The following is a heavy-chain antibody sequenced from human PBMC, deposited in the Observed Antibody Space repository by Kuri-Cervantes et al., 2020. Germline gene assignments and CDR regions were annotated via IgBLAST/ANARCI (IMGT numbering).Heavy chain of an antibody. CDR2: ISAYNGNT. V-gene: IGHV1-18*01. CDR3: ARVVVTATHWFDP. J-gene: IGHJ5*02. D-gene: IGHD2-15*01. CDR1: GYTFTSYG. Sequence: ASVKVSCKASGYTFTSYGIRWVRQAPGQGLEWMGWISAYNGNTNYAQKLQGRVTMATDTSTSTAYMELRSLRSDDTAVYYCARVVVTATHWFDPWGQGTLVTVSS.